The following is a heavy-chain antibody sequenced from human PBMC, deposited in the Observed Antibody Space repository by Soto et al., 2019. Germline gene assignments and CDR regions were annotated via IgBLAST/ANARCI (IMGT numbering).Heavy chain of an antibody. CDR2: IWYDGSNK. CDR1: GFTFSSYG. V-gene: IGHV3-33*01. Sequence: GGSLRLSCAASGFTFSSYGMHWVRQAPGKGLEWVAVIWYDGSNKYYADSVKGRFTISRDNSKNTLYLQMNSLRAEDTAVYYCARGWSYCSSTSCYQDYWGQGTLVTVSS. J-gene: IGHJ4*02. D-gene: IGHD2-2*01. CDR3: ARGWSYCSSTSCYQDY.